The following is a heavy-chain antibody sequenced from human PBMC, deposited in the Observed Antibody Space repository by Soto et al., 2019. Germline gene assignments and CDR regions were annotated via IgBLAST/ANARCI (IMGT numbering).Heavy chain of an antibody. Sequence: QVQLVESGGGVVQPGTSLRLSCVGSGFTFRRYVIHWVRQAPGKGLEWVALTSYDGRNNFYGDSVKGRFTISRHNSRNTVELQMDSLRFEATALYYCARWGTRGGLDVWGQGPLVSVSS. J-gene: IGHJ4*02. CDR2: TSYDGRNN. CDR1: GFTFRRYV. CDR3: ARWGTRGGLDV. D-gene: IGHD3-16*01. V-gene: IGHV3-33*05.